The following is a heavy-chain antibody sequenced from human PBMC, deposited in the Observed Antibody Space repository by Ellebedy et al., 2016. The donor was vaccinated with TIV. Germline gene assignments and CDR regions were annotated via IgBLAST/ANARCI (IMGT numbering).Heavy chain of an antibody. Sequence: ASVKVSCXASGYSFTEYGVGWVRQAPGQGLEWMGWISVYNAVSNCTQKFRDRLTVTADTSTTTGSMELRSLRFDDTAVYYCARLRGDYGDYALDVWGQGTTVTVSS. J-gene: IGHJ6*02. CDR3: ARLRGDYGDYALDV. D-gene: IGHD4-17*01. V-gene: IGHV1-18*01. CDR2: ISVYNAVS. CDR1: GYSFTEYG.